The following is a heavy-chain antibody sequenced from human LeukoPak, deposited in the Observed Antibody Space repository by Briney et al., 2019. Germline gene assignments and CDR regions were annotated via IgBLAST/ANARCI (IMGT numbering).Heavy chain of an antibody. CDR3: ARDQGVRTMVRGVLFDY. CDR1: GFTFSDYY. D-gene: IGHD3-10*01. J-gene: IGHJ4*02. V-gene: IGHV3-11*01. CDR2: ISSSGSTI. Sequence: GVSLRLSCAASGFTFSDYYMSWIRQAPGKGLEGVSYISSSGSTIYYADSVKGRFTISRDNAKNSLYLQMNSLRAEDTAVYYCARDQGVRTMVRGVLFDYWGQGTLVTVSS.